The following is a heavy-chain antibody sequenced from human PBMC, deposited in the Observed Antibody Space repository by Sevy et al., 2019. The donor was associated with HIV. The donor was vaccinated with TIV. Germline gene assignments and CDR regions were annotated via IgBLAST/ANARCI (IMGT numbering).Heavy chain of an antibody. D-gene: IGHD3-22*01. J-gene: IGHJ3*02. V-gene: IGHV3-33*01. CDR3: ASLPNNYYDTSGYSGKDAFDI. CDR1: GFTFSSFG. Sequence: GGSLRLSCAASGFTFSSFGMHWVRQAPGKGLEWVAVIWNDRSNKHYADSVKGRFTISRDNSKNTLYLQMNSLRAEETAVYYCASLPNNYYDTSGYSGKDAFDIWGQGTMVTVSS. CDR2: IWNDRSNK.